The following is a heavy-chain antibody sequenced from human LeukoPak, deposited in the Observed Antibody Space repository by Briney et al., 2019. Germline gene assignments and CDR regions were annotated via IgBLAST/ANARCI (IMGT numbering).Heavy chain of an antibody. J-gene: IGHJ4*02. Sequence: SETLSLTCAVHGGSFSGYYWSCIRQPPGKGLEWIGEINHSGSTNYNPSLKSRVTISVDTSKNQFSLKLSSVTAADTAVYYCAPRGYSYGFDYWGQGTLVTVPS. D-gene: IGHD5-18*01. V-gene: IGHV4-34*01. CDR3: APRGYSYGFDY. CDR1: GGSFSGYY. CDR2: INHSGST.